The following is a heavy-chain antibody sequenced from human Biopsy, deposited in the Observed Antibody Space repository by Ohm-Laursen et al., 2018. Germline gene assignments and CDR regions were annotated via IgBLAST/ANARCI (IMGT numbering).Heavy chain of an antibody. Sequence: SLRLSCSASGFAFNLYEMNWVRQAPGKGMEWISYIYGGGNPVSYADSVKGRFTISRDNARKTLFLQMNSLRPEDTALYYCVKDRGGARASFHYWGQGIRVAVSS. D-gene: IGHD3-16*01. V-gene: IGHV3-48*03. CDR3: VKDRGGARASFHY. CDR1: GFAFNLYE. CDR2: IYGGGNPV. J-gene: IGHJ4*02.